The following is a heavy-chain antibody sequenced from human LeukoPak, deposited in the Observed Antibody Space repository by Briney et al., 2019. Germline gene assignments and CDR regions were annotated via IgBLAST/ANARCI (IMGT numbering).Heavy chain of an antibody. J-gene: IGHJ4*02. CDR2: ISSTSNYI. D-gene: IGHD3-3*01. CDR1: GFTFSSYN. CDR3: GRDVGAFDY. V-gene: IGHV3-21*01. Sequence: GGSLRLSCAASGFTFSSYNMNWVRQAPGKGLEWVSSISSTSNYIYYADSVKGRFTISRDNAKNSLYLQMNSLRAEDTAVYYCGRDVGAFDYWGQGTLVTVSS.